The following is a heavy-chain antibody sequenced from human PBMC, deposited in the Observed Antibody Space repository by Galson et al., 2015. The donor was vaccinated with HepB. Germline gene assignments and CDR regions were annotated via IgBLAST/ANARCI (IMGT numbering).Heavy chain of an antibody. Sequence: FSSYGMHWVRQAPGKGLEWVSVIWYDGRNKYYADSVKGRFTISRDNSKNTLYLQMNTLRAEDAGVYYCARADQELGVDYWGQGTLVTVSS. J-gene: IGHJ4*02. CDR1: FSSYG. D-gene: IGHD7-27*01. V-gene: IGHV3-33*01. CDR3: ARADQELGVDY. CDR2: IWYDGRNK.